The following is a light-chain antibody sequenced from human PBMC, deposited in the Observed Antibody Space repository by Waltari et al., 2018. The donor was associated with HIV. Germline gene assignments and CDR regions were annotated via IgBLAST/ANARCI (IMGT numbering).Light chain of an antibody. J-gene: IGKJ1*01. CDR3: MQSTHWPGT. Sequence: EAVLTQSPVSLSVALGRPASISCRSGQSLIYTDVNPYLNWFHQSPGQSPRRLIYKISNRDPGVPDRFSASGSVTEFTLRISRVEAEDVGIFYCMQSTHWPGTFGQGTKVEIQ. CDR2: KIS. V-gene: IGKV2-30*01. CDR1: QSLIYTDVNPY.